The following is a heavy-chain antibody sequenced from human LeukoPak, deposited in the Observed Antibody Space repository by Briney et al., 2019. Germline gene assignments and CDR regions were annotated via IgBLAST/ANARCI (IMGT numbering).Heavy chain of an antibody. D-gene: IGHD2-2*02. J-gene: IGHJ6*02. CDR2: IYYSGST. CDR3: ARDHTDCSSTSCYTDYYYYGMDV. V-gene: IGHV4-31*03. Sequence: SETLSLTCTVSGGSISSGGYYWSWIRQHPGKGLEWIGYIYYSGSTYYNPSLKSRVTTSVDTSKSQFSLKLSSVTAADTAVYYCARDHTDCSSTSCYTDYYYYGMDVWGQGTTVTVSS. CDR1: GGSISSGGYY.